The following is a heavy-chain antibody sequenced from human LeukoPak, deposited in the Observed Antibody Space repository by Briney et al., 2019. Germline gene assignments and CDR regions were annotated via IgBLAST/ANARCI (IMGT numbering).Heavy chain of an antibody. J-gene: IGHJ6*03. CDR3: ARVDWFHYMDV. Sequence: PSETLSLTCAVYGGSFSGYYWSWIRQPPGKGLEWIGEINHSGSTNYNPSPKSRVTISVDTSKNQFSLKLSSVTAADTAVYYCARVDWFHYMDVWGKGTTVTVSS. D-gene: IGHD3-9*01. CDR2: INHSGST. V-gene: IGHV4-34*01. CDR1: GGSFSGYY.